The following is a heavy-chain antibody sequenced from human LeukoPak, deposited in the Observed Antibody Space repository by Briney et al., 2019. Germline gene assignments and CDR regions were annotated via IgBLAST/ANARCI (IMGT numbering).Heavy chain of an antibody. CDR3: ARTSSGWQAGDY. Sequence: SETLSLTCAVYGGSFSGYYWSWIRQPPGKGLEWIGEINHSGSTNYNPSLKSRVTISVDASKNQFSLKLSSVTAADTAVYYCARTSSGWQAGDYWGQGTLVTVSS. J-gene: IGHJ4*02. CDR2: INHSGST. V-gene: IGHV4-34*01. D-gene: IGHD6-19*01. CDR1: GGSFSGYY.